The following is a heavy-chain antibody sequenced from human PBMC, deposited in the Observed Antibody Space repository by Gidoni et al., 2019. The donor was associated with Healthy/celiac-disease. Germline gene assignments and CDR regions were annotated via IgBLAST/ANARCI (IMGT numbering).Heavy chain of an antibody. CDR2: ISSSGSTI. CDR3: AWSTRAMEDY. Sequence: QVQLVESGGGLVQPGGSLRLSCPAPGFTFSDYYMSWIRQAPGKGLELVAYISSSGSTIYDADSVKGRFTISRDNAKNSLYQQMSSLRAEDTAVYYCAWSTRAMEDYWGQGTLVTVSS. V-gene: IGHV3-11*01. D-gene: IGHD5-18*01. CDR1: GFTFSDYY. J-gene: IGHJ4*02.